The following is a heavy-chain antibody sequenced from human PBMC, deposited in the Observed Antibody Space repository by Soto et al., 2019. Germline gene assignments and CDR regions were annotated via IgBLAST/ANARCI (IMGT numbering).Heavy chain of an antibody. D-gene: IGHD2-2*03. CDR3: AKGGSCSTTSCYLPYNYYGMDV. CDR1: GFTFSTYV. Sequence: EVQLLESGGGLAQPEGSLRLSCAASGFTFSTYVMTWVRQAPGKGLEWVSTISGSGGSTYYADSVKGRFTISRDNSKNTLYLQMKSLRAEDTAVYYCAKGGSCSTTSCYLPYNYYGMDVWGQGTRVTVSS. CDR2: ISGSGGST. J-gene: IGHJ6*02. V-gene: IGHV3-23*01.